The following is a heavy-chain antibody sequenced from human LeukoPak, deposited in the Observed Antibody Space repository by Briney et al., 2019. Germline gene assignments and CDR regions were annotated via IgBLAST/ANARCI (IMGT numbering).Heavy chain of an antibody. CDR2: INHSGST. D-gene: IGHD2-8*01. CDR1: GGSFSGYY. J-gene: IGHJ4*02. CDR3: ASGEILGPRTNGVSNYYFDY. V-gene: IGHV4-34*01. Sequence: SETLSLTCAVYGGSFSGYYWSWIRQPPGKGLEWIGEINHSGSTNYNPSLKSRVTISVDTSKNQFSLKLSSVTAADTAVYYCASGEILGPRTNGVSNYYFDYWGQGTLVTVSS.